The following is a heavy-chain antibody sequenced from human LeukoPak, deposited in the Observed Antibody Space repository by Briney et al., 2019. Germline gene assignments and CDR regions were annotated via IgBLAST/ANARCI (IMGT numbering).Heavy chain of an antibody. D-gene: IGHD6-19*01. CDR1: GLTFTRYP. V-gene: IGHV3-23*01. Sequence: PGGSLRHSWETSGLTFTRYPINWVRQAPGKGLEWISTISGPGDKTYYADSVQGRFTISRGNSKNKVYLQMGSLRAGDTAIYYCARDAASSSGWYLDYWGQGTLVTVSS. CDR2: ISGPGDKT. J-gene: IGHJ4*02. CDR3: ARDAASSSGWYLDY.